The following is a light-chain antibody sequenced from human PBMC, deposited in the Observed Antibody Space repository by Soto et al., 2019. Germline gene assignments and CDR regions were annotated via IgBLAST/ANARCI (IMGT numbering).Light chain of an antibody. CDR2: DVI. CDR1: TSHVGRYNF. CDR3: CSYAGSYTHV. Sequence: SVLPQPRPVSVAPGQPVTISCTVSTSHVGRYNFVSWYQQHPDKAPNLMIYDVIKRPSGVPDRFSGSKAGNTASLTISGLQAEDEVDYHCCSYAGSYTHVFGTETKVTVL. J-gene: IGLJ1*01. V-gene: IGLV2-11*01.